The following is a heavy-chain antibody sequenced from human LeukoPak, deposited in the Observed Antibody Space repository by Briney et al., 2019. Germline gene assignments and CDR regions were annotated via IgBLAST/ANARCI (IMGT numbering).Heavy chain of an antibody. CDR2: IGTAGDT. Sequence: GGSLRLSCAACGFTFSSYDMHWVRQATGKGLEWVSAIGTAGDTYYPGSVKGQFTISRENAKNSLYLQMNSLRAEDTAVYYCARDPWVGYCSGGSCSRAYWGQGTLVTVSS. J-gene: IGHJ4*02. CDR3: ARDPWVGYCSGGSCSRAY. V-gene: IGHV3-13*03. D-gene: IGHD2-15*01. CDR1: GFTFSSYD.